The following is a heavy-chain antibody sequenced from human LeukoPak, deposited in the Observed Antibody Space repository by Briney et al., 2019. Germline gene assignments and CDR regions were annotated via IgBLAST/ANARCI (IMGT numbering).Heavy chain of an antibody. CDR3: AKDIRYFDWVDY. V-gene: IGHV3-30*02. CDR1: GFTFSSYG. CDR2: IRYDGSNK. Sequence: PGGSLRLSCAASGFTFSSYGMHWVRQAPGKGLEWVAFIRYDGSNKYYADSVKGRFTISRDNSKNTLYLQMNSLRAEDTAVYYCAKDIRYFDWVDYWGQGTLVTVSS. D-gene: IGHD3-9*01. J-gene: IGHJ4*02.